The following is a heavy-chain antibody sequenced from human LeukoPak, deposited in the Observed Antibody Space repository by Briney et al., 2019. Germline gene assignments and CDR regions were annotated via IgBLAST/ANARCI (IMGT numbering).Heavy chain of an antibody. CDR1: GFTFGDYA. D-gene: IGHD6-13*01. CDR2: IRSKAYGGTT. J-gene: IGHJ4*02. V-gene: IGHV3-49*04. Sequence: GGSLRLSCTASGFTFGDYAMSWVRQAPGKGLEWVGFIRSKAYGGTTEYAASVKGRFTISRDDSKSIAYLQMNSLKTEDTAVYYCTRVEGYSSSWSDYWGQGTLVTVSS. CDR3: TRVEGYSSSWSDY.